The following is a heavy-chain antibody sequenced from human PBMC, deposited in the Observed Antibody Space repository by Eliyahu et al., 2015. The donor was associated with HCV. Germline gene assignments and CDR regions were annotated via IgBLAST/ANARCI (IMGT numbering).Heavy chain of an antibody. Sequence: EVQLVESGGGLVQPGGSLXVSCAAXGLTXSSNYMSWVRQAPGKGPEWVSVIYSGGSTFYADSVKGRFTISRDNSKNTLYLQMNSLRAEDTAVYYCARGTKDSSGYYYYFDYWGQGTLVTVSS. CDR3: ARGTKDSSGYYYYFDY. CDR1: GLTXSSNY. CDR2: IYSGGST. D-gene: IGHD3-22*01. J-gene: IGHJ4*02. V-gene: IGHV3-66*02.